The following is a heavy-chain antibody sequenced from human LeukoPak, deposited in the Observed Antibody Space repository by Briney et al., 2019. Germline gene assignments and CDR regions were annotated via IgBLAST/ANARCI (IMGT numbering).Heavy chain of an antibody. CDR3: ARGGFSGYDLDAFDI. J-gene: IGHJ3*02. V-gene: IGHV4-4*07. CDR2: IYTSGST. CDR1: GGSISSYY. D-gene: IGHD5-12*01. Sequence: PSETLSLTCTVSGGSISSYYWSWIRQPAGKGLEWIGRIYTSGSTNYNPSLKSRVTMSVDTSKNQFSLKLSSVTAADTAVYYCARGGFSGYDLDAFDIWGQGTMVTVSS.